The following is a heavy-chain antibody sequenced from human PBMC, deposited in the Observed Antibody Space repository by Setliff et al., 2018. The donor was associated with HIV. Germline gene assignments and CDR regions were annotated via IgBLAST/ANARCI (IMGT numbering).Heavy chain of an antibody. CDR2: ISPYNGNT. CDR1: GYTFTNFG. Sequence: ASVKVSCKASGYTFTNFGITWVRQAPGQGLEWMGWISPYNGNTNYAPELHGRVTVTTDTSTSTASLELRSLRSDDTAVYYCARDRIPSKWLLESDYWGQGTLVTVSS. CDR3: ARDRIPSKWLLESDY. D-gene: IGHD3-22*01. V-gene: IGHV1-18*01. J-gene: IGHJ4*02.